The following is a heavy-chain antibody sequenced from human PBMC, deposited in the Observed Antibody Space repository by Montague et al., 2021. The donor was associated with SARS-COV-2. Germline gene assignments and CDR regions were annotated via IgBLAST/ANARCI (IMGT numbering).Heavy chain of an antibody. CDR1: GFTFSSYA. D-gene: IGHD2/OR15-2a*01. CDR2: ISYDGSNK. Sequence: SLRLSCAASGFTFSSYAMHWVCQAPGKGLEWVAVISYDGSNKYYADSVKGRFTISRDNSKNTLYLQMNSLRAEDTAVYYCARVLGGYYGMDVWGQGTTVTVSS. CDR3: ARVLGGYYGMDV. V-gene: IGHV3-30-3*01. J-gene: IGHJ6*02.